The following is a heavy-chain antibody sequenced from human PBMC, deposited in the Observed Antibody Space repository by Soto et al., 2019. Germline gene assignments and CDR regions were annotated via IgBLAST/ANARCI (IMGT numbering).Heavy chain of an antibody. D-gene: IGHD2-15*01. CDR1: GFTFSSYW. Sequence: GGSLRLSCAASGFTFSSYWMSWVRQAPGKGLEWVANIKQDGSEKYYVDSVKGRFTISRDNAKNSLYLQMNSLRAEDTAVYYCARVAATWGYYFDYWGQGTLVTVSS. V-gene: IGHV3-7*04. CDR2: IKQDGSEK. J-gene: IGHJ4*02. CDR3: ARVAATWGYYFDY.